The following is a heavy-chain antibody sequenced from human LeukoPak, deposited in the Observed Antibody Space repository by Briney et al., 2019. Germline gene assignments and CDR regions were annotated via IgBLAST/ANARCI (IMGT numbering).Heavy chain of an antibody. CDR1: GYTFTGYY. CDR3: ARVVTMVRGVNRMDV. V-gene: IGHV1-2*02. J-gene: IGHJ6*03. CDR2: INPNSGGT. Sequence: ASVKVSCKASGYTFTGYYMHWVRQAPGRGLEWMGWINPNSGGTNYAQKFQGRVTMTRDPSISTAYMELSRLRSDDTAVYYCARVVTMVRGVNRMDVWGKGTTVTVSS. D-gene: IGHD3-10*01.